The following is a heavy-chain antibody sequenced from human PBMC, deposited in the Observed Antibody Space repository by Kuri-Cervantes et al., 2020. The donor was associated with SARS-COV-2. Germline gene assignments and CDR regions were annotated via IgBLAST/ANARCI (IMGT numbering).Heavy chain of an antibody. D-gene: IGHD2-21*01. Sequence: GGSLRLSCVASGFNFSRTDMHWVRQAPGKGLEWVAVISYDGKKKKCIGSGKGRFTISRDNSQNTVYLRMTNLRSEDTAMYYCAKDHFGVRDFWGRGTLVTVSS. CDR1: GFNFSRTD. CDR2: ISYDGKKK. CDR3: AKDHFGVRDF. J-gene: IGHJ4*02. V-gene: IGHV3-30*18.